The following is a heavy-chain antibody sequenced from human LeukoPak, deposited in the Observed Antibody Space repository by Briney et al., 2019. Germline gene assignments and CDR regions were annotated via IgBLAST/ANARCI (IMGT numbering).Heavy chain of an antibody. J-gene: IGHJ3*02. Sequence: ASVKVSCKASGYTFTSYGISWVRQAPGQGLEWMGWISAYNGNTNYAQKLQGRVTMTTDTSTSTAYMELRSLRSDDTAVYYCARQEYSSAAMWDAFDIWGQGTMVTVSS. V-gene: IGHV1-18*01. CDR2: ISAYNGNT. CDR1: GYTFTSYG. CDR3: ARQEYSSAAMWDAFDI. D-gene: IGHD5-18*01.